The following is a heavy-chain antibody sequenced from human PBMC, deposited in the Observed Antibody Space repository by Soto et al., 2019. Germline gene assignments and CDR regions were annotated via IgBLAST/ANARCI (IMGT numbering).Heavy chain of an antibody. D-gene: IGHD4-17*01. CDR1: GLTFSSAW. J-gene: IGHJ4*02. V-gene: IGHV3-15*01. Sequence: EVQLVESGGDFVKPGGSLRLSCAASGLTFSSAWMAWVRQAPGKGLECVGRIKSKADGETTDYAAPVKGRFTISRDDSQNPLSLQMNSLEPEDTAVYYCTADLASILYDYGFDYWGQGTLVSVSS. CDR2: IKSKADGETT. CDR3: TADLASILYDYGFDY.